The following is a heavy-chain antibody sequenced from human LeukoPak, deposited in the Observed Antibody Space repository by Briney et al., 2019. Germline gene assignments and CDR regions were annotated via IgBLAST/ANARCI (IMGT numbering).Heavy chain of an antibody. V-gene: IGHV3-7*03. CDR3: ARDCGGDCSHSTEYFQH. Sequence: PGGSLRLSCAASGFTFSNNWMTWVRQAPGKGLEWVASVKKDGSEKYYVDSVKGRFTISRDNAKNSLYLQMNSLRAEDTAVYYCARDCGGDCSHSTEYFQHWGQGTLVTVSS. CDR2: VKKDGSEK. CDR1: GFTFSNNW. D-gene: IGHD2-21*02. J-gene: IGHJ1*01.